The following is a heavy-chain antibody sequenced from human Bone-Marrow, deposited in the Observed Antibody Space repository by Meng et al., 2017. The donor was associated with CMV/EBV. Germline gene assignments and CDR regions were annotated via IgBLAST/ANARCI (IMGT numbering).Heavy chain of an antibody. D-gene: IGHD6-13*01. V-gene: IGHV4-39*07. CDR1: GGSISSSSYY. CDR2: IYYSGST. Sequence: AGSLRPSCTVSGGSISSSSYYWGWIRQPPGKGLEWIGSIYYSGSTYYNPSLKSRVTISVDTSKNQFSLKLSSVTAADTAVYYCAEIAAAGTIDYWGQGTLVTVSS. J-gene: IGHJ4*02. CDR3: AEIAAAGTIDY.